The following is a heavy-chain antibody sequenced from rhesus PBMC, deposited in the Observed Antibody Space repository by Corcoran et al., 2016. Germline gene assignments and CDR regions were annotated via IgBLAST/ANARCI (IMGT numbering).Heavy chain of an antibody. V-gene: IGHV4S11*01. CDR3: AREGSGYNHIDN. D-gene: IGHD2-21*01. CDR2: ILGSGSST. Sequence: QVQLQESGPGLVKPLETLSLTCAVSGGSISSNYWRWIRQPPGKGLEWIGYILGSGSSTNDNPSLKRRVTLSVDTSKNQFSRKLSSVTAADTAVYYCAREGSGYNHIDNWGQGVLVTVSS. J-gene: IGHJ4*01. CDR1: GGSISSNY.